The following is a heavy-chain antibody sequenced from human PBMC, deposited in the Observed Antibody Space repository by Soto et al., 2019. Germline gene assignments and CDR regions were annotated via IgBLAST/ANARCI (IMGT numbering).Heavy chain of an antibody. CDR3: ASADYGDYGGYYYYMDV. CDR1: GFTVSSNY. CDR2: IYSGGST. Sequence: GGSLRLSCAASGFTVSSNYMSWVRQAPGKGLEWVSVIYSGGSTYYADSVKGRFTISRHNSKNTLYLQMNSLRAEDTAVYYCASADYGDYGGYYYYMDVWGKGTTVTV. D-gene: IGHD4-17*01. V-gene: IGHV3-53*04. J-gene: IGHJ6*03.